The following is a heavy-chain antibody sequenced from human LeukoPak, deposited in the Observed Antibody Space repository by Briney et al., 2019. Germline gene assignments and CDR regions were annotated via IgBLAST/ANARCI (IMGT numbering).Heavy chain of an antibody. CDR1: GYSFISYW. Sequence: GESLKTSCKGSGYSFISYWIGWVRQMPGEGLEGMVFIYPGYSGTSYSPSFQGQVTISADKSISTAYLQWSGLKASDTAMHYCGRHHHDYGDALGWYFDLWGRGTLVTVSS. CDR2: IYPGYSGT. CDR3: GRHHHDYGDALGWYFDL. V-gene: IGHV5-51*01. D-gene: IGHD4-17*01. J-gene: IGHJ2*01.